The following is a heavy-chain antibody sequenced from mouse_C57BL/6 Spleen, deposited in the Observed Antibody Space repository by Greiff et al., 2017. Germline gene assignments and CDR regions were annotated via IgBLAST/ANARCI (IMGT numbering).Heavy chain of an antibody. CDR2: IYPGSGGT. Sequence: VQLQQPGAELVKPGASVKMSCKASGYTFTSYWITWVKQRPGQGLEWIGDIYPGSGGTNYNEKFKSKATLTVDTSSSTAYMQISSLTSADAAVYYCARGDAWFAYWGQGTLVTVSA. CDR1: GYTFTSYW. CDR3: ARGDAWFAY. D-gene: IGHD3-3*01. V-gene: IGHV1-55*01. J-gene: IGHJ3*01.